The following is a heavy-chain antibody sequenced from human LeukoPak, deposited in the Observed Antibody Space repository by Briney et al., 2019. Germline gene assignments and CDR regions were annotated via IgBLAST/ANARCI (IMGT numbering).Heavy chain of an antibody. Sequence: GGSLRLSCAASGFTFSKYAMGWVRQAPGKGLEWFSPISGSTGSTYYADFVKGRFTISRDNSKNMLYLQMNSMRAEETAIYYCAKRATGGAIIPLWFDYWGQGTLVTVSS. J-gene: IGHJ4*02. CDR2: ISGSTGST. CDR3: AKRATGGAIIPLWFDY. D-gene: IGHD3-10*01. V-gene: IGHV3-23*01. CDR1: GFTFSKYA.